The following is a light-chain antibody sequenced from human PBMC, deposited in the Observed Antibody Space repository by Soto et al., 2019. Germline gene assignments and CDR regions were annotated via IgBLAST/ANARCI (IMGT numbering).Light chain of an antibody. V-gene: IGKV1-5*01. CDR3: QQYNSYSRT. CDR1: QSINNW. CDR2: DAS. J-gene: IGKJ1*01. Sequence: DIQMPQSPSTLSASVGDRVTITCRASQSINNWLAWFQQKPGKAPKRLIYDASSLESGVPSRFSGSGSGTEFTLTISNLQPDDFATYYCQQYNSYSRTFGQGTKVDIK.